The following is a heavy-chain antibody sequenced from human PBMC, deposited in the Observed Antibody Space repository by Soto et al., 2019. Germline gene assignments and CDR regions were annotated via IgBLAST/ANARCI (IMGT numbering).Heavy chain of an antibody. CDR2: FHPAKDET. J-gene: IGHJ4*02. CDR3: ATGDQLSAEVTGISFSF. V-gene: IGHV1-24*01. D-gene: IGHD2-21*02. CDR1: GYTLSDLN. Sequence: ASGKVSWKVSGYTLSDLNLHWVRQAPGKGLEWLGGFHPAKDETLYAQKVQGRITVTEDTSTVTVYMELRSLTFEDTAVYYCATGDQLSAEVTGISFSFWGQGTRVTVSS.